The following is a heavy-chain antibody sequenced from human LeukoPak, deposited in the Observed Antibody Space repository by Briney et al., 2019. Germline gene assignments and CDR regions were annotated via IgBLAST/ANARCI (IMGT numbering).Heavy chain of an antibody. CDR3: ARAGGRASGSSY. D-gene: IGHD1-26*01. CDR1: GFTFSSYS. Sequence: PGGSLRLSCAASGFTFSSYSMNWVRQAPGKGLEWVANIKQDGSETYYVDSVKGRFTISRDNSNNSLYLQMSSLRAEDTAVYYCARAGGRASGSSYWGQGTLVTVSS. CDR2: IKQDGSET. J-gene: IGHJ4*02. V-gene: IGHV3-7*01.